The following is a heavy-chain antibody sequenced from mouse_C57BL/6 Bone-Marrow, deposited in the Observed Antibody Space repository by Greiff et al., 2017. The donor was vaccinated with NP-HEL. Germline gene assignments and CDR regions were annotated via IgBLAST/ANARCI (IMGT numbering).Heavy chain of an antibody. V-gene: IGHV5-6*01. CDR1: GFTFSSYG. Sequence: EVQLVESGGDLVKPGGSLKLSCAASGFTFSSYGMSWVRQTPDKRLEWVATISSGGSYTYYPDSVKGRFTISRDNAKNTLYLQMSSLKSEDTAMYYCARSPYYGSSFYAMDYWGQGTSVTVSS. J-gene: IGHJ4*01. D-gene: IGHD1-1*01. CDR3: ARSPYYGSSFYAMDY. CDR2: ISSGGSYT.